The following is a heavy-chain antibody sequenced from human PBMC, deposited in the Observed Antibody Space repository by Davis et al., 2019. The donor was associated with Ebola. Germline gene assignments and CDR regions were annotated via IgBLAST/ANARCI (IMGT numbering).Heavy chain of an antibody. CDR2: ISQSGGDT. J-gene: IGHJ6*02. CDR1: GFTFSTYA. Sequence: GESLKISCTASGFTFSTYAMSWVRQATGAGLEWVSAISQSGGDTYYADSVKGRFTISRDNSKKTVDLQMNSLRADDTAIYYCAKTRRLYFYYGMDVWGQGTTVTVSS. CDR3: AKTRRLYFYYGMDV. V-gene: IGHV3-23*01.